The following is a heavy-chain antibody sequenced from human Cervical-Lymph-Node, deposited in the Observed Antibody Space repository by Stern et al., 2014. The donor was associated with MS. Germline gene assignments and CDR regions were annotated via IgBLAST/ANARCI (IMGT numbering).Heavy chain of an antibody. V-gene: IGHV2-5*02. CDR3: AHRTAGPFDY. CDR1: WFSLSTSGLG. CDR2: IYWDDQK. Sequence: QVTLKESGPALVKPTQTLTLTCTFSWFSLSTSGLGVGWIRHPPGEALEWLAYIYWDDQKRYSPSLKSRLTITKDTSKNQVVLTLTNVDPVDTATYYCAHRTAGPFDYWGQGTLVTVSS. J-gene: IGHJ4*02.